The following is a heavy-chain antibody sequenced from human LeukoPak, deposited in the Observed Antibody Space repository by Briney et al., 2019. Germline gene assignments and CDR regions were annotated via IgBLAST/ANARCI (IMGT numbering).Heavy chain of an antibody. CDR2: IYSGGST. J-gene: IGHJ4*02. Sequence: GGSLRLSCAASGFTVSSNYMSWVRQAPGKGLEWVSVIYSGGSTYYADSVKGRFTISRDNSKNTLYLQMNSLRAEDTAVYYCARGGISSSPFKVLYCFDYWGQGTLVTVSS. CDR3: ARGGISSSPFKVLYCFDY. CDR1: GFTVSSNY. D-gene: IGHD6-6*01. V-gene: IGHV3-66*02.